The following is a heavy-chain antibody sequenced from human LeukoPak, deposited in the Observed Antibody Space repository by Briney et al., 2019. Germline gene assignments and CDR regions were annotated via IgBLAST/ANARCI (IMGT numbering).Heavy chain of an antibody. J-gene: IGHJ4*02. CDR2: MYTSGST. CDR3: AREPSTAAGTGRPFDY. D-gene: IGHD6-13*01. V-gene: IGHV4-4*07. CDR1: SGPSCCFY. Sequence: PSVTVSLTCTVSSGPSCCFYWIWIPQPAGLALVCIVRMYTSGSTNCNPSLKSRVIMSVDTSKNQFSLNLSSVTAADTAVYYCAREPSTAAGTGRPFDYWGQGTLVTVSS.